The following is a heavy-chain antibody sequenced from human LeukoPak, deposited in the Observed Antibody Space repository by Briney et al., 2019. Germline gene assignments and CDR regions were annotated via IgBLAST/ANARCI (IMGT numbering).Heavy chain of an antibody. J-gene: IGHJ6*02. D-gene: IGHD5-12*01. V-gene: IGHV1-18*01. CDR1: GYTFTSYG. Sequence: ASVKVSCKASGYTFTSYGISWVRQAPGQGLEWMGWISAYNGNTNYAQKLQGRVTMTTDTSTSTAYMELRSLRSDDTAVYYCARVPVATIDHYYGMDVWGQGTTVTVSS. CDR3: ARVPVATIDHYYGMDV. CDR2: ISAYNGNT.